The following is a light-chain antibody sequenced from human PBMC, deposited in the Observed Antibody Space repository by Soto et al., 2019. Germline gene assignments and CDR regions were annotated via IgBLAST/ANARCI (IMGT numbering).Light chain of an antibody. V-gene: IGKV3D-15*01. CDR1: QSVFSS. CDR2: GAS. CDR3: QQRRT. J-gene: IGKJ1*01. Sequence: EIVMTQSPATLSVSPGERATLSCRASQSVFSSLAWYQQKPGQAPRLLIYGASSRATGIPARFSGSGSGTDFTLTISSLEPEDFAVYYCQQRRTFGQGTKVDIK.